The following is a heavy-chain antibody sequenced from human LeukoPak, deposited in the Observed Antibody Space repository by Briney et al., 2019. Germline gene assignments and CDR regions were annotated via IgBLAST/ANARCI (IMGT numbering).Heavy chain of an antibody. CDR3: AKILGTTGIFDY. CDR1: GFSFSNYG. J-gene: IGHJ4*02. Sequence: GGSLRLSCAASGFSFSNYGMHWVRQAPGKGLEWVAVISYDASYKNYADSVKGRFTISRDNSKDTLNLQMNSLRAEDTAVYHCAKILGTTGIFDYWGQGTLVTVSS. V-gene: IGHV3-30*18. D-gene: IGHD7-27*01. CDR2: ISYDASYK.